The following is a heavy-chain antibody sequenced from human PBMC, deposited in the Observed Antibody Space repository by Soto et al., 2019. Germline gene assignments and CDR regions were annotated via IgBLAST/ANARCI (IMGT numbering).Heavy chain of an antibody. CDR2: IYYNGST. V-gene: IGHV4-59*01. CDR3: ARVSGEYSSSPFDY. J-gene: IGHJ4*02. Sequence: SETLSLTCTVSGGSISSYYWSWIRQPPGKGLEWIGYIYYNGSTNYNPSLKSRVTISVDTSKNQFSLKLSSVTAADTAVYYCARVSGEYSSSPFDYWGQGTLVTVSS. CDR1: GGSISSYY. D-gene: IGHD6-6*01.